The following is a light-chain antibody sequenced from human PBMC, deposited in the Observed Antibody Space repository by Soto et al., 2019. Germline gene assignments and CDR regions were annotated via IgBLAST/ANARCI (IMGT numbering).Light chain of an antibody. V-gene: IGKV1-12*01. Sequence: DIQLTQSPSSVSASVGDRVTITCRASQDIGTWLAWYQQKPGKDPKLLIYVASNLQSGVPSRFSGAGSGTDFNLTITSLQPEDVATYHCQQADSFPFTFGTGTKVDFK. CDR3: QQADSFPFT. CDR2: VAS. J-gene: IGKJ3*01. CDR1: QDIGTW.